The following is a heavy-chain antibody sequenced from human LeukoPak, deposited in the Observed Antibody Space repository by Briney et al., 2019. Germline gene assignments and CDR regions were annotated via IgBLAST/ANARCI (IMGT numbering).Heavy chain of an antibody. D-gene: IGHD3-3*01. CDR1: GFSFRDYW. CDR2: INKDESAR. J-gene: IGHJ4*02. CDR3: ARGGYYTFDS. V-gene: IGHV3-7*01. Sequence: GGSLRLSCAASGFSFRDYWMNWVRHAPGKGLEWVASINKDESARYYVDSVKGRFTISRDNAKNSLYLQMNSLRVEDTAVYFCARGGYYTFDSWGQGTLVTVSS.